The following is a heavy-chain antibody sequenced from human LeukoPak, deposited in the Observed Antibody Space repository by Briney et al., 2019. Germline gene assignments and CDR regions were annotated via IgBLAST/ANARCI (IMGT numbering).Heavy chain of an antibody. Sequence: GEALKISCKGSGYSFTSYWIAWVRQMPGKGLEWMGIVYPGDSDTRYSPSFQGQVTISADKSISTAYLQWSSLKASDSAMYYCGRIPAAGSLKGSFDIWRQGTMVTVSS. V-gene: IGHV5-51*01. CDR2: VYPGDSDT. CDR3: GRIPAAGSLKGSFDI. D-gene: IGHD6-13*01. CDR1: GYSFTSYW. J-gene: IGHJ3*02.